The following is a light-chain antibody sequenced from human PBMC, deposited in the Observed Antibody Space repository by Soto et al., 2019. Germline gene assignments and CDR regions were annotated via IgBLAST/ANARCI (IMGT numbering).Light chain of an antibody. CDR3: SSYTSSSLHA. CDR2: DVS. J-gene: IGLJ1*01. CDR1: SSDVEGYNY. Sequence: ALTQPASVSGSPAQSITISCTVTSSDVEGYNYVSWYLQHPGKAPKLMIYDVSNRPSGVSTRFSGSKSGNTASLTISWLQAEDEADYYCSSYTSSSLHAIGTGTKVTVL. V-gene: IGLV2-14*03.